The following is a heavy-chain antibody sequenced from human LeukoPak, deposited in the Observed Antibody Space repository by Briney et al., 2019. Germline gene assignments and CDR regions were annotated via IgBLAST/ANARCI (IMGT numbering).Heavy chain of an antibody. J-gene: IGHJ4*02. CDR1: GGSISSSSYY. Sequence: PSETLSLTCTVSGGSISSSSYYWGWIRQPPGKGLEWIGSIYYSGSTYYNPSLKSRVTISVDTSKNQFSLKLSSVTAADTAVYYCASLGPGDGYTWRDYWGQGTLVTVSS. CDR3: ASLGPGDGYTWRDY. CDR2: IYYSGST. V-gene: IGHV4-39*01. D-gene: IGHD5-24*01.